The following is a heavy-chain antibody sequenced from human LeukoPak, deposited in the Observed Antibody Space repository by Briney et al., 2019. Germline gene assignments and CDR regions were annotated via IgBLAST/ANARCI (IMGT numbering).Heavy chain of an antibody. V-gene: IGHV4-39*02. CDR1: GGSISSSSYY. CDR3: ASLSDDYGDAFDI. J-gene: IGHJ3*02. Sequence: SETLSLTCAVSGGSISSSSYYWGWIRQPPGKGLEWIGSIYYSGSTYYNPSLKSRVTISVDTYKNHFSLKLSSVTATDTAVYYCASLSDDYGDAFDIWGQGTMVTVSS. CDR2: IYYSGST. D-gene: IGHD4-17*01.